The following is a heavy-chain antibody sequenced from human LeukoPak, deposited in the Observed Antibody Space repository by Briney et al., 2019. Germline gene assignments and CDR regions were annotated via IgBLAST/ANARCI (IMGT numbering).Heavy chain of an antibody. J-gene: IGHJ4*02. CDR3: ARELYGGRDY. V-gene: IGHV4-59*12. D-gene: IGHD4-23*01. Sequence: PSETLSLTCTVSGGSISSYYWSWIRQPPGKGLEWIGYIYYSGSTNYNPSLKSRVTISVDTSKNQFSLKLSSVTAADTAVYYCARELYGGRDYWGQGILVTVSS. CDR2: IYYSGST. CDR1: GGSISSYY.